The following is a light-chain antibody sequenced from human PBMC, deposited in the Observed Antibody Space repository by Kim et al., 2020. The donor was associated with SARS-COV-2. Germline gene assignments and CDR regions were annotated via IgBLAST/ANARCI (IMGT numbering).Light chain of an antibody. Sequence: GTTVTNSCTRSSGSIASNYVQWYQQRPGSAPTTVIYEDNQRPSGVPDRFSGSIDSSSNSASLTISGLKTEDEADYYCQSYDSSNQVFGGGTQLTVL. CDR1: SGSIASNY. J-gene: IGLJ2*01. V-gene: IGLV6-57*03. CDR3: QSYDSSNQV. CDR2: EDN.